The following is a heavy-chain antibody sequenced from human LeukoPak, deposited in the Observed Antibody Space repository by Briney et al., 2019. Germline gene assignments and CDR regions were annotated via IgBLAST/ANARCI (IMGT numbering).Heavy chain of an antibody. J-gene: IGHJ6*02. CDR1: GGSIRNYY. CDR3: ARGGDSSGYLNHYYYGMDV. CDR2: IHYSGNT. Sequence: KTSETLSLTSIVSGGSIRNYYWNWIRQSPGKGREWIGFIHYSGNTHYRPTLRSRVTMSVDTSKNQFSLKLTAVTAADTAVYYCARGGDSSGYLNHYYYGMDVWGQGTTVTVSS. V-gene: IGHV4-59*01. D-gene: IGHD3-22*01.